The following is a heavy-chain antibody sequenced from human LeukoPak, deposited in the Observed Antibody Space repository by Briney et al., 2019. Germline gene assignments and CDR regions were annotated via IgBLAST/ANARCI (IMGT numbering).Heavy chain of an antibody. V-gene: IGHV5-51*01. CDR3: ARYGVIVVPAAISTGDGMDV. D-gene: IGHD2-2*01. CDR2: IYPGDSDT. CDR1: GYSSTSYW. Sequence: GESLKISCQGSGYSSTSYWIGWVRQMPGKGLEWMGIIYPGDSDTRYSPSFQGQVTISADKSISTAYLQWSSLKASDTAMYYCARYGVIVVPAAISTGDGMDVWGQGTTVTVSS. J-gene: IGHJ6*02.